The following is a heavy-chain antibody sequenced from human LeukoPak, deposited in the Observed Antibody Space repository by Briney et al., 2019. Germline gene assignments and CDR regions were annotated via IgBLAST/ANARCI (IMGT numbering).Heavy chain of an antibody. CDR3: AKGLGSRTTSWFSDY. CDR2: ISYSGST. J-gene: IGHJ4*02. V-gene: IGHV4-59*01. Sequence: PSETLSLTCTVSGGSISSYYWSWIRQPPGKGLEWIGYISYSGSTNYNPSLKSRVTISVDTSKNQFSLRLRSVTAADTAVYYCAKGLGSRTTSWFSDYWGQGTLVTVSS. D-gene: IGHD2-2*01. CDR1: GGSISSYY.